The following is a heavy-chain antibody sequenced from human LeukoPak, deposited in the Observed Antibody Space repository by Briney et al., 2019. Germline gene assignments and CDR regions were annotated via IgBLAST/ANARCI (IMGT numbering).Heavy chain of an antibody. V-gene: IGHV4-61*02. D-gene: IGHD2-2*01. CDR3: ARGKGDPAGPFDY. CDR1: GGSISSGSYY. CDR2: IYTSGST. J-gene: IGHJ4*02. Sequence: SQTLSLTCTVSGGSISSGSYYWSWIRQPAGKGLEWIGRIYTSGSTNYNPSLKSRVTISVDTSKNQFSLKLSSVTAADTAVYYCARGKGDPAGPFDYWGQGTLVTVSS.